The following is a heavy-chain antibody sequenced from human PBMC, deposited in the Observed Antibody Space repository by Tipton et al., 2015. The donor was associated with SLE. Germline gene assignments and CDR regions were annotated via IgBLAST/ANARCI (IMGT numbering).Heavy chain of an antibody. J-gene: IGHJ4*02. CDR1: GGAVIHNY. CDR2: IYYSGST. V-gene: IGHV4-59*02. CDR3: ARGYRYFDWLSSYYFDY. D-gene: IGHD3-9*01. Sequence: TLSLTCSVSGGAVIHNYWSWIRQPPGKGLEWIGYIYYSGSTNYNPSLKSRVTISVDTSKNQFSLKLSSVTAADTAVYYCARGYRYFDWLSSYYFDYWGQGTLVTVSS.